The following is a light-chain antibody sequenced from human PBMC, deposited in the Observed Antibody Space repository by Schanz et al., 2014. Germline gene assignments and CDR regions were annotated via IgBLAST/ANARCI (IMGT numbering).Light chain of an antibody. Sequence: QSALTQPASVSGSPGQSITISCTATGSADGAFTYVSWYQQHPGKAPKLMIHDVRNRPSGVSNRFSGSKSGNTASLTISGLQAEDDADYYCCSYAGSPYVFGTGTKLTVL. V-gene: IGLV2-14*01. CDR1: GSADGAFTY. J-gene: IGLJ1*01. CDR2: DVR. CDR3: CSYAGSPYV.